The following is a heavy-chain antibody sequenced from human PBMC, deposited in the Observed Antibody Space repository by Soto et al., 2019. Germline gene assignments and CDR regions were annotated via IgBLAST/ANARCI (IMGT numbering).Heavy chain of an antibody. CDR2: MNPNSGNT. V-gene: IGHV1-8*01. CDR3: ARDLLLYIAAAGQNWFDS. J-gene: IGHJ5*01. Sequence: QVQLVQSGAEVKKPGASVKVSCKASGYTFTSYDINWVRQATGQGLEWMGWMNPNSGNTGSAQKFQGRVTMTRNTTISTAYMELSSLRSEDTAVYYCARDLLLYIAAAGQNWFDSWGQGTLVTVSS. D-gene: IGHD6-13*01. CDR1: GYTFTSYD.